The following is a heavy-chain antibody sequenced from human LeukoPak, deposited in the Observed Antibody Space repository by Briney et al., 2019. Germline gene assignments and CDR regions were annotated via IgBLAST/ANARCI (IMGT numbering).Heavy chain of an antibody. V-gene: IGHV4-59*01. CDR1: GGSISSYY. Sequence: PSETLSLTCTVSGGSISSYYWSWIRQPPGKGLEWIGYIYYSGSTNYNPSLKSRVTISVDTSKNQFSLKLSSVTAADTAVYYCARESPYGSGYDYWGQGTLVTVSS. CDR3: ARESPYGSGYDY. CDR2: IYYSGST. D-gene: IGHD3-10*01. J-gene: IGHJ4*02.